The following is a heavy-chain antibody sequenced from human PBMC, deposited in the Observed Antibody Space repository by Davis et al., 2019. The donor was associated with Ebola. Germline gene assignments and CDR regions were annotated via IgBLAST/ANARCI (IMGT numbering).Heavy chain of an antibody. CDR3: ARDGLVPDAIRGGFDP. V-gene: IGHV1-18*01. Sequence: AASVKVSCKASGYTFRNYDISWVRQAPGQGLEWMGIINPSGGSTTYPQKFQGRITLTTETSTSTAYMEVRSLTSDDTALYYCARDGLVPDAIRGGFDPWGQGMLVTVSS. CDR1: GYTFRNYD. D-gene: IGHD2-2*02. J-gene: IGHJ5*02. CDR2: INPSGGST.